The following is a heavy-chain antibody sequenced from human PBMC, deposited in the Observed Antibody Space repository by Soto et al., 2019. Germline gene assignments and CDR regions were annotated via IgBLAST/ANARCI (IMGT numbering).Heavy chain of an antibody. CDR2: IGTAGDT. D-gene: IGHD1-20*01. CDR3: ARWLTDTHV. V-gene: IGHV3-13*01. Sequence: GGYMRLSCAASEVTFSRYDMHWVRQATGKGLEWVSAIGTAGDTDYPGSVKGRFTISRENAKNSLYLQMNSLRAGDTAVYYCARWLTDTHVWGKGTTVTVSS. CDR1: EVTFSRYD. J-gene: IGHJ6*04.